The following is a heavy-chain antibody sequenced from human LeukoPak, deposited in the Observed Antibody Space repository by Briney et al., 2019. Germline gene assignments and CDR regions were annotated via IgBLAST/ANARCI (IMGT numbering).Heavy chain of an antibody. J-gene: IGHJ6*03. CDR1: GDSVSSNSAA. V-gene: IGHV6-1*01. CDR2: TYYRSKWYN. D-gene: IGHD2-8*02. Sequence: PSQTLSLTCAISGDSVSSNSAAWNWIRQSSSRGLEWLGRTYYRSKWYNDYAVSVKSRITINPDTSKNQFSLQLNSVTPEDTAVYYCARGVYGLSASYYYYYMDVWGKGTTVTVSS. CDR3: ARGVYGLSASYYYYYMDV.